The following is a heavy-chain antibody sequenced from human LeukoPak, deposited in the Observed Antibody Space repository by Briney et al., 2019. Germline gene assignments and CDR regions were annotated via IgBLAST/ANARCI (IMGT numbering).Heavy chain of an antibody. V-gene: IGHV1-2*02. CDR3: ARSGNSQYYYYGMDV. D-gene: IGHD4-23*01. Sequence: ASVKVSCKASGYTFTGYYMHWVRQAPGQGLEWMGWINPNSGGTNYAQKFQGRVTMTRDTSTSTAYMELRSLRSDDTAVYYCARSGNSQYYYYGMDVWGQGTTVTVSS. CDR1: GYTFTGYY. J-gene: IGHJ6*02. CDR2: INPNSGGT.